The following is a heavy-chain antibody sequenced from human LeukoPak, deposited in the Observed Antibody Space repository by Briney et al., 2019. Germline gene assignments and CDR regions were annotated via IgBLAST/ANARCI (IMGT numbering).Heavy chain of an antibody. CDR2: INPNSGGT. V-gene: IGHV1-2*02. CDR3: ARGRPKSDYGIWFDP. D-gene: IGHD4-17*01. Sequence: GASVKVSCKASGYTFSDYYMHWVRQAPGQGLEWMGWINPNSGGTNYAQKFQGRVTMTRDTSISTAYMELSRLRSDDTAVYYCARGRPKSDYGIWFDPWGQGTLVTVSS. J-gene: IGHJ5*02. CDR1: GYTFSDYY.